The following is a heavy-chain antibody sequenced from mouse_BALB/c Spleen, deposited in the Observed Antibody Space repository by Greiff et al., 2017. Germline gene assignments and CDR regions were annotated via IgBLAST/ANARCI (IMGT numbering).Heavy chain of an antibody. CDR2: ISSGGSYT. CDR3: ARHSRTGTGYYFDY. CDR1: GFTFSSYG. D-gene: IGHD4-1*01. Sequence: EVKLVESGGDLVKPGGSLKLSCAASGFTFSSYGMSWVRQTPDKRLEWVATISSGGSYTYYPDSVKGRFTISRDNAKNTLYLQMSSLKSEDTAMYYCARHSRTGTGYYFDYWGQGTTLTVSS. J-gene: IGHJ2*01. V-gene: IGHV5-6*01.